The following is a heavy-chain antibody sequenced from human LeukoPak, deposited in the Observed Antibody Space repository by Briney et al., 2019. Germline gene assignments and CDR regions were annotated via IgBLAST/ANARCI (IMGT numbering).Heavy chain of an antibody. V-gene: IGHV4-34*01. CDR1: GGSFSGYY. J-gene: IGHJ4*02. D-gene: IGHD2-2*01. CDR3: ARRSLYCSSTSCSDY. Sequence: SETLSLTCAVYGGSFSGYYWNWIRQPPGKGLEWIGEINHSGRTNYNPSLKSRVTISVDTSKKQFSLKLSSVTAADTAVYYCARRSLYCSSTSCSDYWGQGTLVTVSS. CDR2: INHSGRT.